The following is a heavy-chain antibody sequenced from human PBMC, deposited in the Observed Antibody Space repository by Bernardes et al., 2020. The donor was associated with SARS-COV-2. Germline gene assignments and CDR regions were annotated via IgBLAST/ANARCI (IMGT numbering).Heavy chain of an antibody. J-gene: IGHJ5*02. Sequence: ETLSLTCFVSGGSISGHFWTWIRQPAGKGLEWIGRIYSSGTTKYNPSLQSRVILSVDTSKNQVSLKLNSVTAADSGVYYCARVRVGSGWYLGPWGQGTLVTVSS. D-gene: IGHD6-19*01. CDR3: ARVRVGSGWYLGP. CDR1: GGSISGHF. CDR2: IYSSGTT. V-gene: IGHV4-4*07.